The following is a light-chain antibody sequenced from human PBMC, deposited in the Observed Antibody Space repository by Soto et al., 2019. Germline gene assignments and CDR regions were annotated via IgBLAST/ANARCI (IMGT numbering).Light chain of an antibody. J-gene: IGKJ5*01. CDR2: DAS. CDR3: QQYDILPIT. CDR1: QSFNTW. V-gene: IGKV1-33*01. Sequence: DIQMTQSPSTLSASVGDRVTITCRASQSFNTWLAWYQQKPGKAPNLLIYDASNLEIGVPSRFSGSGSGTHFTFTISSLQTEDIGTYYCQQYDILPITFGRGTRLEIK.